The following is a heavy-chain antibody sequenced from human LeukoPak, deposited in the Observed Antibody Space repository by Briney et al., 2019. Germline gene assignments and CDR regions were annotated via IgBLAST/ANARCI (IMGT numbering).Heavy chain of an antibody. CDR3: ARADSYYYYTDV. J-gene: IGHJ6*03. V-gene: IGHV4-4*02. CDR1: GDSISSSNW. Sequence: SETLSLTCAVSGDSISSSNWWSWVRQPPGKGLEWIGEIYHSGSTNYNPSLKSRVTISVDKSENQFSLKLTSVTAADTAVYYCARADSYYYYTDVWGKGTTLTVSS. CDR2: IYHSGST.